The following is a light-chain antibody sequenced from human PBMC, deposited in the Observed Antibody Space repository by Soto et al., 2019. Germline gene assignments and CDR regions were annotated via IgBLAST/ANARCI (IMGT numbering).Light chain of an antibody. CDR1: SSDIGGYNY. CDR3: TSYTSSTTNYV. J-gene: IGLJ1*01. Sequence: QSALTQPASVSGSPGQSITFSCTGTSSDIGGYNYVSWYQQHPGKAPKLMIYEVSNRPSGVSDRFSGSKSGNTASLTISGLRAEDEADYYCTSYTSSTTNYVFGTGTKLTVL. CDR2: EVS. V-gene: IGLV2-14*01.